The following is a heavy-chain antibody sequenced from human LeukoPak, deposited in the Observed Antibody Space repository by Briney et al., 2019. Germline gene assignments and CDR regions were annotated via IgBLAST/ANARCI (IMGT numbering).Heavy chain of an antibody. CDR3: ARLSDYGGNSEFLGY. CDR1: GGSISSYY. J-gene: IGHJ4*02. Sequence: SETLSLTCTVSGGSISSYYWNWIRQPPGKGLEWIGYIYYSGTTNYNPSLKSRVSMSVDTSKNQFSLKLSSVTAADTAMYYCARLSDYGGNSEFLGYWGQGTLVTVSS. D-gene: IGHD4-23*01. V-gene: IGHV4-59*01. CDR2: IYYSGTT.